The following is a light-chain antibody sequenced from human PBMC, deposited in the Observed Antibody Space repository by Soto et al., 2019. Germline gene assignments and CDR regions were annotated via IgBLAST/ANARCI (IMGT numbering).Light chain of an antibody. V-gene: IGLV2-11*01. J-gene: IGLJ1*01. Sequence: QSALTQPASVSGSPGQSITISCTGTSSDVGGYNYVSWYQHHPVKAPKLMIYEVSNRPSGVPDRFSGSKSGNTASLTISGLQAEDEADYYCCSYAGSYTFYVFGTGTKLTVL. CDR3: CSYAGSYTFYV. CDR2: EVS. CDR1: SSDVGGYNY.